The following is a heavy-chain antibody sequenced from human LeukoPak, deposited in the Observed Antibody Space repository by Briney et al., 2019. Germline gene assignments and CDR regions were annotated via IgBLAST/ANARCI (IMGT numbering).Heavy chain of an antibody. J-gene: IGHJ4*02. CDR3: ARGDYGSGSYPSPHY. CDR1: GFTFSTYA. CDR2: ISYDGSDK. D-gene: IGHD3-10*01. Sequence: GGSLRLSCAASGFTFSTYAMHWVRQAPGKGLEWVAIISYDGSDKYYADPVKGRFTISRDNSKNTLYLQMNSLRAEDTAVYYCARGDYGSGSYPSPHYWGLGTLVTVSS. V-gene: IGHV3-30-3*01.